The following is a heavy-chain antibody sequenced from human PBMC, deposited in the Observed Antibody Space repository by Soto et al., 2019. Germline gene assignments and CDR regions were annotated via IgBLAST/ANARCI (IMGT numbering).Heavy chain of an antibody. CDR2: IWYDGSNK. Sequence: QVQLVESGGGVVQPGRSLRLPCAASGFTFSSYGMHWVRQAPGKGLEWVAVIWYDGSNKYYADSVKGRFTISRDNSKNTLYLQMNSLRDEDTAVYYCAREDYGSGSFDYWGQGTLVTVSS. CDR3: AREDYGSGSFDY. D-gene: IGHD3-10*01. V-gene: IGHV3-33*01. CDR1: GFTFSSYG. J-gene: IGHJ4*02.